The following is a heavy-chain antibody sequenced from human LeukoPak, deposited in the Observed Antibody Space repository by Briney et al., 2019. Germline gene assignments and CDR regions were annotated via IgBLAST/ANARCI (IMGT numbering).Heavy chain of an antibody. CDR3: ARDVGEYCSSTNCYASHY. CDR1: GYTFTSYY. D-gene: IGHD2-2*01. Sequence: ASVKVSCKASGYTFTSYYIHWVRQAPGQGLEWMGWINPHSGGTNYAQKFQGGVTMTRDTSITTAYMELSSLRSDDTAVYYCARDVGEYCSSTNCYASHYWGQGTLVTVSS. CDR2: INPHSGGT. V-gene: IGHV1-2*02. J-gene: IGHJ4*02.